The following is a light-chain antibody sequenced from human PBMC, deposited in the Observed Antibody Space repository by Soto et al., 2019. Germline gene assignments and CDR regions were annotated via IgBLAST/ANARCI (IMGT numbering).Light chain of an antibody. Sequence: EIVFTQSPSTLSLSPGERATLSCRASQSLDSFLAWYQQKPGQAPRLLIYDTSNRATGVPARFSGSGSGTDFTLTISSLEPEDFAVYYCQQRSSWITFGQGTRLEIK. CDR3: QQRSSWIT. J-gene: IGKJ5*01. V-gene: IGKV3-11*01. CDR1: QSLDSF. CDR2: DTS.